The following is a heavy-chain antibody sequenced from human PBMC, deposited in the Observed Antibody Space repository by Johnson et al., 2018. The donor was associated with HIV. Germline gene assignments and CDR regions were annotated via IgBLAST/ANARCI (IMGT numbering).Heavy chain of an antibody. V-gene: IGHV3-74*01. Sequence: VQLVESGGGVVQQGGSLRLSCAASGFTFSSHWMHWVRQPPGKGLVWVSRINSDGSSSSYADSVKGRFTISRDNAKNTLYLQMNSLRAEDTAVYSCARAPSRLRYFDWSEDAFDIWGQGTMVTVSS. CDR1: GFTFSSHW. CDR3: ARAPSRLRYFDWSEDAFDI. J-gene: IGHJ3*02. CDR2: INSDGSSS. D-gene: IGHD3-9*01.